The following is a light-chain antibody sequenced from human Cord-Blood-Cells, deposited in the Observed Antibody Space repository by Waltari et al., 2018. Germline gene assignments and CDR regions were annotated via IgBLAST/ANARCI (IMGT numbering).Light chain of an antibody. CDR1: SSNIGAGYE. CDR3: QSYDSSLSGYV. V-gene: IGLV1-40*01. CDR2: GNS. J-gene: IGLJ1*01. Sequence: QSVLTQPPSMSGAPGQRVTISCTGSSSNIGAGYEVHWYQPLPGTAPKLLIYGNSNRPSGVPDRFSGSKSGTSASLAITGLQAEDEADYYCQSYDSSLSGYVFGTGTKVTVL.